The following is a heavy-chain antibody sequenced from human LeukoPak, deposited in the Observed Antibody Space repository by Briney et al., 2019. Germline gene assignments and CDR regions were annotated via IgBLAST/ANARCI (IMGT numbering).Heavy chain of an antibody. J-gene: IGHJ4*02. CDR3: ARQYLYYFDY. CDR2: IYYSGST. CDR1: GGSISSYY. V-gene: IGHV4-59*08. Sequence: SETLSLTCTVSGGSISSYYWSWIRQPPGKGLEWIGYIYYSGSTNYNPSLKSRVTMSVDTSKNQFSLKLSSVTAADTAVYYCARQYLYYFDYWGQGTLVTVSS.